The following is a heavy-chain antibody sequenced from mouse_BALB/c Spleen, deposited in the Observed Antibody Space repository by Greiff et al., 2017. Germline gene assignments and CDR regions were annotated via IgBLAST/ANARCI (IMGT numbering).Heavy chain of an antibody. CDR3: ARSLLRLEYYAMDD. J-gene: IGHJ4*01. CDR1: GYTFTSYW. V-gene: IGHV1-87*01. D-gene: IGHD1-2*01. Sequence: VQLQQSGAELARPGASVKLSCKASGYTFTSYWMQWVKQRPGQGLEWIGAIYPGDGDTRYTQKFKGKATLTADKSSSTAYMQLSSLASEDSAVYYCARSLLRLEYYAMDDWGQGTSVTVSS. CDR2: IYPGDGDT.